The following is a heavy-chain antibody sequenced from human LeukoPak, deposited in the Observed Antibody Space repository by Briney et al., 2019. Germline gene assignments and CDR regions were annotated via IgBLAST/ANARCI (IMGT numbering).Heavy chain of an antibody. J-gene: IGHJ3*02. CDR1: GYTFTSYD. Sequence: GASVKVSCKASGYTFTSYDINWVRQATGQGLEWMGWMNPNSGNTGYAQKFQGRVTMTRNTSISTAYMELSSLRSEDTAVYYCARVSERIMTTFGGWGAFDIWGQGTMVTVSS. CDR3: ARVSERIMTTFGGWGAFDI. D-gene: IGHD3-16*01. V-gene: IGHV1-8*01. CDR2: MNPNSGNT.